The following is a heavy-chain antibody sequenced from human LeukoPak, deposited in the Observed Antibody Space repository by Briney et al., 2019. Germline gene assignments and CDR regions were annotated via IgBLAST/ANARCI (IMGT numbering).Heavy chain of an antibody. V-gene: IGHV3-74*03. J-gene: IGHJ4*02. D-gene: IGHD1-1*01. CDR3: VRDETLWTLDW. CDR2: INERGTDS. CDR1: GFTFSGHW. Sequence: GGSLRLSCTASGFTFSGHWIHWVRHPPGMGLVWVPRINERGTDSMYAESVKGRFTISRDNAKNTVYLQMNSLRAEDTAVYYCVRDETLWTLDWWGQGTLVSVSS.